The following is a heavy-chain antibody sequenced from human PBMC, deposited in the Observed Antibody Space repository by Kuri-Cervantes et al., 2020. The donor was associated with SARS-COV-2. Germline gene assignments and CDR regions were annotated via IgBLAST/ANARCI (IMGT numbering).Heavy chain of an antibody. Sequence: GESLKISCAASGFTFSSYWMSWVRQAPGKGLEWVANIKQDGSEKYYVDSVKGRFTISRDNAKNSLYLQMNSLRAEDTAVYYCARDKYYSSGSQLDYWGQGTLVTVSS. J-gene: IGHJ4*02. CDR2: IKQDGSEK. CDR1: GFTFSSYW. D-gene: IGHD3-10*01. V-gene: IGHV3-7*01. CDR3: ARDKYYSSGSQLDY.